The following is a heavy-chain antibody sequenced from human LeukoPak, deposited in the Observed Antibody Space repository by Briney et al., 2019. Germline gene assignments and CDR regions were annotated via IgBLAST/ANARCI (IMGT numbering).Heavy chain of an antibody. CDR1: VFTFSSYW. CDR3: ARDRVLRADIVVVPAAIGRRDKDYYYYYMDV. CDR2: IKQDGSEK. D-gene: IGHD2-2*01. V-gene: IGHV3-7*01. Sequence: GGSLRLSCAASVFTFSSYWMSWVRQAPGKGLEWVANIKQDGSEKYYVDSVKGRFTISRDNAKNSLYLQMNSLRAEDTAVYYCARDRVLRADIVVVPAAIGRRDKDYYYYYMDVWGKGTTVTASS. J-gene: IGHJ6*03.